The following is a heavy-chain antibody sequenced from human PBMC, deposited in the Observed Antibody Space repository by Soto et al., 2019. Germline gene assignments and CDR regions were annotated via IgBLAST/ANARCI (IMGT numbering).Heavy chain of an antibody. V-gene: IGHV4-31*03. CDR2: INYSGST. D-gene: IGHD3-3*01. CDR3: ARWWSGRRQGFDP. CDR1: GGSISSDDYY. J-gene: IGHJ5*02. Sequence: QVQLQESGPGLVKPSQTLSLTCTVSGGSISSDDYYWSWILQHPGKGLEWIGYINYSGSTYYNPSINRRVTISVDTSKTLFYLKVSSVTAADTAVYYCARWWSGRRQGFDPWGQGTLVTVSS.